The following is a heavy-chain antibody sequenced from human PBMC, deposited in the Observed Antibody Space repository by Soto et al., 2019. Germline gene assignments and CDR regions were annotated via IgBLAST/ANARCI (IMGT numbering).Heavy chain of an antibody. Sequence: GGSLRLSCAASGFTFSSYGMHWVRQAPGKGLEWVAVIWYDGSNKYYADSVKGRFTISRDNSKNTLYLQMNSLRAEDTAGYYCASDMGQWLVRGAFDIWGQGTMVTVSS. CDR2: IWYDGSNK. CDR3: ASDMGQWLVRGAFDI. CDR1: GFTFSSYG. V-gene: IGHV3-33*01. J-gene: IGHJ3*02. D-gene: IGHD6-19*01.